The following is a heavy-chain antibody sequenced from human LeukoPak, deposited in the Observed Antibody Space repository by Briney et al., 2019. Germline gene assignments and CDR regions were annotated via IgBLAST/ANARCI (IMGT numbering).Heavy chain of an antibody. CDR2: MNPNSGST. CDR3: ARGYSGYQYYYYMDV. D-gene: IGHD6-13*01. CDR1: GYTFTSYD. Sequence: ASVKVSCRASGYTFTSYDINWVRQATGQGLEWMGWMNPNSGSTGYAQKFQGRVTMTSNTSISTAYMELSSLRSEDTAVYYCARGYSGYQYYYYMDVWGKGTTVTVSS. J-gene: IGHJ6*03. V-gene: IGHV1-8*01.